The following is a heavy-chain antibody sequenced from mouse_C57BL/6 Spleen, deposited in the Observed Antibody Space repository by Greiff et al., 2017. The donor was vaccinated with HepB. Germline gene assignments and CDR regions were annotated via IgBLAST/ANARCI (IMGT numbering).Heavy chain of an antibody. J-gene: IGHJ2*01. V-gene: IGHV1-15*01. CDR2: IDPETGGT. CDR1: GYTFTDYE. Sequence: VQLQQSGAELVRPGASVTLSCKASGYTFTDYEMHWVKQTPVHGLEWIGAIDPETGGTAYNQKFKGKAILTADKSSSTAYMELRSLTSEDSAVYYCTRDNLRYYFDYWGQGTTLTVSS. D-gene: IGHD3-2*02. CDR3: TRDNLRYYFDY.